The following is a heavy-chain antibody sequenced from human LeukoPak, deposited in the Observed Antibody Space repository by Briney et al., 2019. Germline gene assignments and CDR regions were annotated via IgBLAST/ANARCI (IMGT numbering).Heavy chain of an antibody. CDR3: GRGLVSLGGGYLDL. CDR2: INGSSTWT. V-gene: IGHV3-23*01. J-gene: IGHJ2*01. D-gene: IGHD1-26*01. CDR1: RFSFVTYR. Sequence: PVGSLRLSCVPSRFSFVTYRMTWVRPAPGRGLECVSGINGSSTWTYYAYSLRGRVTISRDNSKNTLHLQMYTLTADATAIYFSGRGLVSLGGGYLDLWGGGALVTVPS.